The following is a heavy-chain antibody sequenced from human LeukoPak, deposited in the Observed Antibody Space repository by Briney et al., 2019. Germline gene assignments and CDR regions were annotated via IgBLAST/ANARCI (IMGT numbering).Heavy chain of an antibody. CDR1: GGSFSGYY. J-gene: IGHJ4*02. Sequence: SETLSLTCAVYGGSFSGYYWSWIRQPPGKGLEWIGEINHSGSTNYNPSLKSRVTISVDTSKNQFSLKLSSVTAADTAVYYCAREVGEMATIKPSYYFDYWGQGTLVTVSS. V-gene: IGHV4-34*01. CDR3: AREVGEMATIKPSYYFDY. CDR2: INHSGST. D-gene: IGHD5-12*01.